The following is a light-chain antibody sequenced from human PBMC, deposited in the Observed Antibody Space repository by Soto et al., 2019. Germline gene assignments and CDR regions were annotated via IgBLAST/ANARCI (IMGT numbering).Light chain of an antibody. CDR2: KAS. CDR3: QQYNSYRRT. V-gene: IGKV1-5*03. J-gene: IGKJ1*01. CDR1: QSISSW. Sequence: DIQMTQSPSTLSASVGDRVTITCRASQSISSWLAWYQQKPGKAPKLLIYKASSLESGVPSRFSXSGSGTEFTLTISXLQPDDFATYYCQQYNSYRRTFGQGTKVEIK.